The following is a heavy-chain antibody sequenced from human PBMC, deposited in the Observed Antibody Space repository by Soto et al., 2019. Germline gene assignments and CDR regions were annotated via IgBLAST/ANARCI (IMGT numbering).Heavy chain of an antibody. CDR3: ARDLIRGGQLVY. CDR2: INAGNGNT. V-gene: IGHV1-3*01. J-gene: IGHJ4*02. CDR1: GYTFTSYA. D-gene: IGHD1-1*01. Sequence: ASVKVSCKASGYTFTSYAMHLVRQAPGQRLEWMGWINAGNGNTKYSQKFQGRVTITRDTSASTAYMELSSLRSEDTAVYYCARDLIRGGQLVYWGQGTLVTVSS.